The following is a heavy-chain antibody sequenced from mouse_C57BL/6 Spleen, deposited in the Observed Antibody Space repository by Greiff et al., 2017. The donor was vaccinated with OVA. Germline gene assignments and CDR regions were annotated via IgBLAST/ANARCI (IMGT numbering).Heavy chain of an antibody. CDR1: GYTFTSSW. CDR2: SYPGSGST. CDR3: ARKWGNYLRAMDY. V-gene: IGHV1-55*01. Sequence: QVQLQQPGAELVKPGASVKMSCKASGYTFTSSWITWVKQRPGQGLEWIGDSYPGSGSTNYNEKFKSKATLTVDTSSSTAYMQLSSLTSEDSAVYYGARKWGNYLRAMDYWGQGTSVTVSS. D-gene: IGHD2-1*01. J-gene: IGHJ4*01.